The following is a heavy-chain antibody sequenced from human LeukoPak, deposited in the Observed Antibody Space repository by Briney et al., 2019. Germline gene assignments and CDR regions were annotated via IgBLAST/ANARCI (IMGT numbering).Heavy chain of an antibody. CDR3: GSILHYCSSTSCHNDAFDI. V-gene: IGHV1-69*13. Sequence: EASVKVSCKASGGTFSSYAISWVRQAPGQGLEWMGRIIPIFSTANYAHKFQGRVTITADESTSPAYLELSSLRAEDTAVYYCGSILHYCSSTSCHNDAFDIWGQGTMVTVSS. CDR2: IIPIFSTA. D-gene: IGHD2-2*01. J-gene: IGHJ3*02. CDR1: GGTFSSYA.